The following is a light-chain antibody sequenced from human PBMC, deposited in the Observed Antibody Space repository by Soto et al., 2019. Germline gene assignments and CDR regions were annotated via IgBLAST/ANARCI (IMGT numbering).Light chain of an antibody. CDR2: KAS. CDR3: QQYLSYQIT. CDR1: QSLSSS. V-gene: IGKV1-5*03. Sequence: DIQRTQSPSTLSASVGDRVTITCRASQSLSSSLAWSQQKPGKAPKSLIYKASSLESGAPSTFSGSVSGTEFTRTISSLQPDDFATYYWQQYLSYQITFGQGTRLEIK. J-gene: IGKJ5*01.